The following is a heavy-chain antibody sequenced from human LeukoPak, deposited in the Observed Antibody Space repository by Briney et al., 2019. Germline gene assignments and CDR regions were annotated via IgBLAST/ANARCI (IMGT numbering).Heavy chain of an antibody. CDR3: ARGSAVSCTTTSCYAPIDY. Sequence: ASVTVSCKASGYTFTDYYIIWMRQAPGRGLEYMGWINPKSGATRNGQNFQGRITMTRDTSVSTAYMDLGTLTSDDAAIYFCARGSAVSCTTTSCYAPIDYWGQGTLVTVSS. V-gene: IGHV1-2*02. CDR2: INPKSGAT. D-gene: IGHD2-2*01. CDR1: GYTFTDYY. J-gene: IGHJ4*02.